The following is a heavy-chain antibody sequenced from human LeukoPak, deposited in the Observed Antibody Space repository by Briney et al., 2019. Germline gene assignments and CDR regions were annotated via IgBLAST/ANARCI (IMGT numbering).Heavy chain of an antibody. CDR2: IYHSGST. D-gene: IGHD3-3*01. CDR3: ARHRIDFWSGYYTGYFQY. CDR1: GYSISSGYY. Sequence: SETLSLTCAVSGYSISSGYYWGWIRPPPGKGLEWIGSIYHSGSTYYNPSLKSRVTISVDTSKNQFSLKLSSVTAADTAVYYCARHRIDFWSGYYTGYFQYWGQGTLVTVSS. V-gene: IGHV4-38-2*01. J-gene: IGHJ1*01.